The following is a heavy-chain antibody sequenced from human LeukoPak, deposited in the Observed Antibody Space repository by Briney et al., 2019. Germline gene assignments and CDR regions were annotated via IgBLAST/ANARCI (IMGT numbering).Heavy chain of an antibody. CDR2: ISYDGSNK. CDR1: GFTFSNYG. V-gene: IGHV3-30*18. CDR3: AKEEFYYGSGSAQDAFGM. D-gene: IGHD3-10*01. Sequence: GRSLRLSCAASGFTFSNYGMHWVRQAPGKALEWVAVISYDGSNKYYPDSVKGRFTISRDNSKNTVYVQMNSLRAEDTAVYYCAKEEFYYGSGSAQDAFGMWGQGTMVTVSS. J-gene: IGHJ3*02.